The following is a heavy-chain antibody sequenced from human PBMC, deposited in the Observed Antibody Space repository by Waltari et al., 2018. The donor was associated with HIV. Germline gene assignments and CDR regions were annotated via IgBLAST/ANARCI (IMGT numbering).Heavy chain of an antibody. Sequence: QVQLVQSGAEVKKPGASVKVSCKASGYTFTSYYMHWVRQAPGQGLEWMGIINPSGVSTSYTQKFQCRVTMTRDTSTCPVYMELSSLRSEDTAVYYCAIPLVAGYDAFDIWGQGTMVTVSS. D-gene: IGHD6-19*01. CDR1: GYTFTSYY. J-gene: IGHJ3*02. CDR2: INPSGVST. V-gene: IGHV1-46*03. CDR3: AIPLVAGYDAFDI.